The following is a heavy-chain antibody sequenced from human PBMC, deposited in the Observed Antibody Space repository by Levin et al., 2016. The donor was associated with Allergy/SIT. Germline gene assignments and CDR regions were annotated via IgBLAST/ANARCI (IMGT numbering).Heavy chain of an antibody. CDR2: INPNSGGT. J-gene: IGHJ6*02. CDR3: ARGIVVVPANGSAFDGLYYYGMDV. D-gene: IGHD2-2*01. V-gene: IGHV1-2*04. Sequence: WVRQAPGQGLEWMGWINPNSGGTNYAQKFQGWVTMTRDTSISTAYMELSRLRSDDTAVYYCARGIVVVPANGSAFDGLYYYGMDVWGQGTTVTVSS.